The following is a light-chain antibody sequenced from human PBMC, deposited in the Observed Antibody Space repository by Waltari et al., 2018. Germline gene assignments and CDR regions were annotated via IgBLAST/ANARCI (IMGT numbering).Light chain of an antibody. CDR3: SSYTSSSTWV. Sequence: QSALTQPASVSGSPGQSITISCTGTSSDVGGYNYVSGYQHHPGKAPKLLLYDVSKRPSGVSTRFSGSKSGNTASLTISGLQAEDEADYYCSSYTSSSTWVFGGGTKLTVL. J-gene: IGLJ3*02. V-gene: IGLV2-14*03. CDR2: DVS. CDR1: SSDVGGYNY.